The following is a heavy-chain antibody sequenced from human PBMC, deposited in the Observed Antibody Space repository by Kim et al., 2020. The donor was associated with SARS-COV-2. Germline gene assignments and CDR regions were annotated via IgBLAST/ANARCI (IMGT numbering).Heavy chain of an antibody. J-gene: IGHJ6*01. CDR2: ISSYNANT. D-gene: IGHD3-22*01. CDR1: GYTFITYG. Sequence: ASVKVSCKASGYTFITYGITWVRQAPGQGLEWMGWISSYNANTNYAQKLQGRVTMTTDTSTSTAYMELRSLRSDDTAVYYCARLSSYSDSSGYNYYYGMD. CDR3: ARLSSYSDSSGYNYYYGMD. V-gene: IGHV1-18*01.